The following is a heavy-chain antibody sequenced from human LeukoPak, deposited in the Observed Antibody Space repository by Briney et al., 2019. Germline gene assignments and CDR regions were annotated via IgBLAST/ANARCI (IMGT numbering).Heavy chain of an antibody. Sequence: ASVKVSCKPSGYSFTDYYVHWVRQAPGQGLEWMGWTNPINGDTYYAQNFRGGVTMTRDTTISTAYMELSSLKSDDTAIYYCAREQGKSFEYWGQGILVTVSS. CDR1: GYSFTDYY. CDR3: AREQGKSFEY. V-gene: IGHV1-2*02. J-gene: IGHJ4*02. CDR2: TNPINGDT.